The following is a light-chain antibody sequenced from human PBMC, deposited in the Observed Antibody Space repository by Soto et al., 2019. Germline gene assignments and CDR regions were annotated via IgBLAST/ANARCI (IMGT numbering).Light chain of an antibody. CDR3: SSYTSSSTLVV. Sequence: QSVLTPPASVSGSPGQSITISCTGTSSDVGGYNYVSWYQQHPGKAPKLMVYEVSNRPSGVSNRFSGSKSGNTAFLTISGLQAEAEADYYCSSYTSSSTLVVFGSGTKVPVL. CDR2: EVS. J-gene: IGLJ1*01. CDR1: SSDVGGYNY. V-gene: IGLV2-14*01.